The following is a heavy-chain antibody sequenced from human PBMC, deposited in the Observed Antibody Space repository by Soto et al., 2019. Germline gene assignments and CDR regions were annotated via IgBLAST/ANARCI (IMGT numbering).Heavy chain of an antibody. Sequence: QVQLVQSGAEVKKPGASVKVSCKASGYTFTNFGISWVRQAPGQGREWMGWISAYNGNTNYAQNFQGRVTMTTDTSTSTADMELRSRRTDDTGVYYCARGGTPMDYRGQGNLVAVAS. CDR2: ISAYNGNT. D-gene: IGHD3-16*01. CDR1: GYTFTNFG. V-gene: IGHV1-18*01. CDR3: ARGGTPMDY. J-gene: IGHJ4*02.